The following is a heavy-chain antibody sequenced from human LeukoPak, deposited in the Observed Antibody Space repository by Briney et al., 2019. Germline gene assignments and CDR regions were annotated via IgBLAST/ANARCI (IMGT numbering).Heavy chain of an antibody. V-gene: IGHV4-59*01. Sequence: PSETLSLTCTVSGGSISSYYWSWIRQPPGKGLEWIGYIYYSGSTNYNPSLESRVTIPVDTSKNQFSLKLSSVTAADTAVYYCARAWFSGYFDYWGQGTLVTVSS. J-gene: IGHJ4*02. CDR3: ARAWFSGYFDY. CDR2: IYYSGST. D-gene: IGHD3-10*01. CDR1: GGSISSYY.